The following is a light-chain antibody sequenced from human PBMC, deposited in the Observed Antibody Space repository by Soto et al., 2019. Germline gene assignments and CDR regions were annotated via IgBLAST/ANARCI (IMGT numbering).Light chain of an antibody. J-gene: IGLJ3*02. CDR1: SSDVGAYNY. CDR2: EVS. CDR3: RSSTRLRTVV. Sequence: QSALTQAASVSGSPGQSITISCTGTSSDVGAYNYVSWYQQHPGKAPKLIIYEVSNRPSGISSRFSGSKSGNTASLTISGLQADDEADYYCRSSTRLRTVVFGRGTKLTVL. V-gene: IGLV2-14*01.